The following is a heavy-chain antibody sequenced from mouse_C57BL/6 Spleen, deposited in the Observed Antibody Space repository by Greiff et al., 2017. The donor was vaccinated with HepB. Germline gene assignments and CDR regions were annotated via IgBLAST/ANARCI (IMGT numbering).Heavy chain of an antibody. V-gene: IGHV1-55*01. D-gene: IGHD4-1*01. CDR2: IYPGSGST. CDR1: GYTFTSYW. J-gene: IGHJ1*03. Sequence: QVQLQQPGAELVKPGASVKMSCKASGYTFTSYWITWVKQRPGQGLEWIGDIYPGSGSTNYNEKFKSKATPTVDTSSSTAYMQLSSLTSEDSAVYYCARCPSNWDEEGYFDVWGTGTTVTVSS. CDR3: ARCPSNWDEEGYFDV.